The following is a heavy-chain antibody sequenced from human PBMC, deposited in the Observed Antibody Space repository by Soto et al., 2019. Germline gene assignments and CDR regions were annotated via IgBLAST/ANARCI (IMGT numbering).Heavy chain of an antibody. CDR1: GGSVSSGSYY. Sequence: QVQLQESGPGLVKPSETLSLTCTVSGGSVSSGSYYWSWIRQPPGKGLEWIGYIYYSGSTNYNPSLKTRVTISVDTSKHQCSLKLSSVTAADTAVYYCARYSRSGYDPLYYFDYWGQGTLVTVSS. J-gene: IGHJ4*02. CDR3: ARYSRSGYDPLYYFDY. V-gene: IGHV4-61*01. D-gene: IGHD5-12*01. CDR2: IYYSGST.